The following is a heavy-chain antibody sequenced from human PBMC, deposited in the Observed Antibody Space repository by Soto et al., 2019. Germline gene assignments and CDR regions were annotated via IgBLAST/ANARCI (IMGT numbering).Heavy chain of an antibody. V-gene: IGHV4-31*03. CDR2: IYYSGST. CDR3: ARSPIIVGATSHAFDI. J-gene: IGHJ3*02. Sequence: QVQLQESGPGLVKPSQTLSLTCTVSGGSISSGGYYWSWIRQHPGKGLEWIGYIYYSGSTYYNPSLRSRVTISVDTSKNQFSLKLSSVTAADTAVYYCARSPIIVGATSHAFDIWGQGTMVTVSS. CDR1: GGSISSGGYY. D-gene: IGHD1-26*01.